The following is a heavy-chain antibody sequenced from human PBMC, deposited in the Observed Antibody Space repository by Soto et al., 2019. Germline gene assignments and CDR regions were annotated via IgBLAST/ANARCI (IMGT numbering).Heavy chain of an antibody. CDR2: ISYDGSNK. V-gene: IGHV3-30*03. J-gene: IGHJ4*02. D-gene: IGHD3-22*01. CDR3: ARDPTYYYDSSGYYSNFDY. CDR1: GFTFSSYG. Sequence: GWSLRLSCAASGFTFSSYGMHWVRQAPGKGLEWVAVISYDGSNKYYVDSVKGRFTISRDNAKNSLYLQMNSLRAEDTAVYYCARDPTYYYDSSGYYSNFDYWGQGTLVTVS.